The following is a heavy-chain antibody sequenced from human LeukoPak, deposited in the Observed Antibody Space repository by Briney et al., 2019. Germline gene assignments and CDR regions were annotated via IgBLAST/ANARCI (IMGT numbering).Heavy chain of an antibody. CDR1: EFTFSSYW. Sequence: GGSLRLSCAASEFTFSSYWMSWVRQAPGKGLEWVANIKQDGSGKYYVDSVKGRFTISRDNAKNSLYLQMNSLRAEDTAVYYCARDGTYYDILTGYFTLGYFDYWGQGTLVTVSS. CDR3: ARDGTYYDILTGYFTLGYFDY. CDR2: IKQDGSGK. D-gene: IGHD3-9*01. V-gene: IGHV3-7*01. J-gene: IGHJ4*02.